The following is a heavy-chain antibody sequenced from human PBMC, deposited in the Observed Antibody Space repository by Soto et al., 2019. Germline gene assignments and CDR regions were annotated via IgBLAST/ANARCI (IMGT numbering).Heavy chain of an antibody. CDR1: GFSFSDYY. CDR3: ANGGAPAWDYSYYYMDV. D-gene: IGHD3-10*01. V-gene: IGHV3-11*01. Sequence: QVQLVESGGGFVKSGGSLRLSCAASGFSFSDYYMSWIRQAPGKGLEWVSYISSGGSTIYYADSVKGRFTISRDNAENSLYLQMNSVRAEDMAVYYCANGGAPAWDYSYYYMDVWGKETTVTVSS. J-gene: IGHJ6*03. CDR2: ISSGGSTI.